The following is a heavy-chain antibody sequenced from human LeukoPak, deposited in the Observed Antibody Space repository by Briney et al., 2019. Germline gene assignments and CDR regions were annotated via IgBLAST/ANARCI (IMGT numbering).Heavy chain of an antibody. J-gene: IGHJ4*02. CDR1: GLTVSSYA. V-gene: IGHV3-53*01. Sequence: GGSLRLSCGASGLTVSSYAMSWVRQAPGKGLEWVSVIYRDDTTYYADSVKGRFTIFRDNSKNTLYLQMNSLRDDDTAVYYCARAPYGVGYTAERDYWGQGTLVTVSS. CDR2: IYRDDTT. D-gene: IGHD3-16*02. CDR3: ARAPYGVGYTAERDY.